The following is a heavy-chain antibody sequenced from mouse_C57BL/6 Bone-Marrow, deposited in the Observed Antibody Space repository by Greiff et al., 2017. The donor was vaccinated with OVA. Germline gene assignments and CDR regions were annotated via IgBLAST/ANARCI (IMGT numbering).Heavy chain of an antibody. CDR1: GSTFTSYW. V-gene: IGHV1-61*01. Sequence: QVQLQQPGAELVRPGSSVKLSCKASGSTFTSYWMDWVKQRPGHGLDWIGNIYPSDSETHYNQKFKDKATLTVDKSSSTAYMQLSSLTSEDSAVYYCATDYWGQGTTLTVSS. CDR3: ATDY. CDR2: IYPSDSET. J-gene: IGHJ2*01.